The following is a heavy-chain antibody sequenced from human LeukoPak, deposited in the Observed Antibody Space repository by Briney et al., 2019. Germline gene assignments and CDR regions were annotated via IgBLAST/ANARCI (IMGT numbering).Heavy chain of an antibody. CDR1: GYTFSSYH. CDR2: INPSGGST. CDR3: ARVGSSTWYESDY. D-gene: IGHD6-13*01. V-gene: IGHV1-46*01. Sequence: GASVKVSCTASGYTFSSYHLHWVRQAPGQGLEWMGIINPSGGSTSYAQKFQGRVTMTRDTSTSTVYMELSSLRSEDTAVYYCARVGSSTWYESDYWGQGTLVTVSS. J-gene: IGHJ4*02.